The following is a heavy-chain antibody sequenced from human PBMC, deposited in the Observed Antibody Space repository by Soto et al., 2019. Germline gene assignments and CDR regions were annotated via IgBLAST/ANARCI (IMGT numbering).Heavy chain of an antibody. CDR2: IDPSDSYT. CDR3: ALRDKRYCSSTSCYRRYSYSMDV. CDR1: GYSFTSYC. Sequence: ESLNISCKGSGYSFTSYCISWVRQMPGKGLEWMGRIDPSDSYTNYSPSFQGHVTISADKSISTAYLQWSSLKASDTALYYCALRDKRYCSSTSCYRRYSYSMDVSGQATT. D-gene: IGHD2-2*01. V-gene: IGHV5-10-1*01. J-gene: IGHJ6*02.